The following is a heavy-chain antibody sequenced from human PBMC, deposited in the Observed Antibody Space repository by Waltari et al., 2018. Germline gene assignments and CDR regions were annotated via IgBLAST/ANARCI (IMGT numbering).Heavy chain of an antibody. V-gene: IGHV4-39*01. J-gene: IGHJ4*02. CDR2: IYYRGST. CDR1: GGSISSSSYY. CDR3: ASLSFSTSPDY. Sequence: QLQLQESGPGLVKPSETLSLTCTVSGGSISSSSYYWGWIRQPPGKGLEWIGSIYYRGSTYYNPPLKTRVTISVDTSKNQFSLKLSSVTAADTAVYYCASLSFSTSPDYWGQGTLVTVSS. D-gene: IGHD2-2*01.